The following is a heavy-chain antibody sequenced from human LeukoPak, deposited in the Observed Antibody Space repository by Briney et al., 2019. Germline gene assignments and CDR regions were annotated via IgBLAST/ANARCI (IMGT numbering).Heavy chain of an antibody. V-gene: IGHV1-2*02. CDR1: GYTFTDYY. CDR3: AISPGVMITFGGAPATDYFDY. D-gene: IGHD3-16*01. Sequence: ASVKVSCKASGYTFTDYYMHWVRQAPGQGLEWMGWINPNSGGTSYAQKFQGRVTMTRDTSISTAYMEVGRLRSDDTAVYYCAISPGVMITFGGAPATDYFDYWGQGTLVTVSS. CDR2: INPNSGGT. J-gene: IGHJ4*02.